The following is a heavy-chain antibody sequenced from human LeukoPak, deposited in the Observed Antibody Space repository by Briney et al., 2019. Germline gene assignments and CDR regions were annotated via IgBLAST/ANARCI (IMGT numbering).Heavy chain of an antibody. Sequence: GGSLRLSCAASGIIVSSNYMSWVRQAPGKGLEWVSVIYSGGNTYYADSVKGRFTISRDNSKNTLYLQMDSLRAEDTAVYYCARDRSRDCSSSSCYFDAFDIWGQGTMVTVSS. D-gene: IGHD2-15*01. J-gene: IGHJ3*02. V-gene: IGHV3-66*02. CDR2: IYSGGNT. CDR3: ARDRSRDCSSSSCYFDAFDI. CDR1: GIIVSSNY.